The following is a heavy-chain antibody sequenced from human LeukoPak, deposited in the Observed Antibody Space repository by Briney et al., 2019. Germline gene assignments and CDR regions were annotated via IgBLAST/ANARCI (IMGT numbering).Heavy chain of an antibody. J-gene: IGHJ6*02. Sequence: PSQTLSLTCTVSGGSISSGSYYWSWIRQPAGKGLEWIGRIYTSGSTNYNPSLKSRVTISVDTSKNQFSLKLSSVTAADTAVYYCARAPDCSSTSCYTYHYGMDVWGQGTTVTVPS. D-gene: IGHD2-2*02. CDR3: ARAPDCSSTSCYTYHYGMDV. CDR2: IYTSGST. CDR1: GGSISSGSYY. V-gene: IGHV4-61*02.